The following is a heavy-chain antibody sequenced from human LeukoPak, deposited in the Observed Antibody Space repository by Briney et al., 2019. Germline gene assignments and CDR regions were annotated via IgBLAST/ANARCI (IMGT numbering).Heavy chain of an antibody. CDR3: AKDLVVPAAMSRGVDY. CDR2: ISGSGGST. V-gene: IGHV3-23*01. D-gene: IGHD2-2*01. Sequence: GGSLRLSCAASGFTFSSYAMSWVRQAPGKGLEWVSAISGSGGSTYYADSVKGRFTISRDNSKNTLYLQMNSLRAEDTAVYYCAKDLVVPAAMSRGVDYWGQGTLVTVSS. J-gene: IGHJ4*02. CDR1: GFTFSSYA.